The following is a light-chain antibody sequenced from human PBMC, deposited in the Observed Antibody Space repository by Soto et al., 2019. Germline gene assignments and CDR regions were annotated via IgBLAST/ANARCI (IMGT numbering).Light chain of an antibody. CDR2: DVS. CDR1: SSDVGGYNY. J-gene: IGLJ3*02. V-gene: IGLV2-14*01. Sequence: QSALTQPASVSGSPGQSITISCTGTSSDVGGYNYVSWYQQHPGKAPKLMIYDVSNRPSGVSNRFSGSKSGNTASLTISGLQAEDEADYYCSSYTGSSLGVFGGGTKLTAL. CDR3: SSYTGSSLGV.